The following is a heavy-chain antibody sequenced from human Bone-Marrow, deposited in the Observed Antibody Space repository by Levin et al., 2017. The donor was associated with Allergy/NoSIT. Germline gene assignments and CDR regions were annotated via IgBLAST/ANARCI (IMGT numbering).Heavy chain of an antibody. CDR1: GLRFSDFY. Sequence: PGGSLRLSCVASGLRFSDFYMAWIRQVAGRRLQWVAYISSRSTTTFYIDSVKGRFVISRDNAKNSLFLDMNFLTVEDTATYFCAKLRFNPSVADFWGQGTVVTVSS. J-gene: IGHJ4*02. D-gene: IGHD2-21*01. CDR3: AKLRFNPSVADF. CDR2: ISSRSTTT. V-gene: IGHV3-11*01.